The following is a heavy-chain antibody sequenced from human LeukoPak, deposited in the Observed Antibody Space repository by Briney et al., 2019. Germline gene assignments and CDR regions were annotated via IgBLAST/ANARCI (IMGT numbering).Heavy chain of an antibody. CDR3: ARSSAYGGAFDI. CDR1: GGSISSYY. V-gene: IGHV4-59*01. CDR2: IYYSGST. Sequence: SETLSLTCTVSGGSISSYYWSWIRQPPGEGLEWIGYIYYSGSTNYNPSLKSRVTISVDTSKNQFSLKLSSVTAADTAVYYCARSSAYGGAFDIWGQGTMVTVSS. D-gene: IGHD3-22*01. J-gene: IGHJ3*02.